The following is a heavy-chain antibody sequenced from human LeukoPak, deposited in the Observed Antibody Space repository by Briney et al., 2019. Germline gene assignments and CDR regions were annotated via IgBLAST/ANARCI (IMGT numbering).Heavy chain of an antibody. D-gene: IGHD2-21*01. CDR3: ARLHCGGDCPKGVRFDP. V-gene: IGHV1-2*02. J-gene: IGHJ5*02. CDR1: GYTFTGYY. Sequence: GASVKVSCKASGYTFTGYYMHWVRQAPGQGLEWMGWINPNSGGTNYAQKLQGRVTMTTDTSTSTAYMELRSLRSDDTAVYYCARLHCGGDCPKGVRFDPWGQGTLVTVSS. CDR2: INPNSGGT.